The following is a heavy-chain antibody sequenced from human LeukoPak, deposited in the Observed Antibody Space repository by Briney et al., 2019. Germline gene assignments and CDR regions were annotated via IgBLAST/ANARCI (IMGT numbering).Heavy chain of an antibody. V-gene: IGHV4-59*01. CDR1: GGSISSYY. Sequence: SETLSLTCTVSGGSISSYYWSWIRQPPGKGLEWIGYIYYSGSTNYNPSLKSRVTISVDTSKNQFSLKLSSVTAADTAVYYCAYSSSWDNWFDPWGQGTLVTVSS. J-gene: IGHJ5*02. CDR3: AYSSSWDNWFDP. CDR2: IYYSGST. D-gene: IGHD6-13*01.